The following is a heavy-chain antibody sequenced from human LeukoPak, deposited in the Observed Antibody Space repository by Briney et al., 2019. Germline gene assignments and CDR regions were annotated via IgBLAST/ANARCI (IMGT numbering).Heavy chain of an antibody. CDR3: ARHLVFGYDSSGYYYFDY. Sequence: PSETLSLTCIVSGGSISSYFWSWIRQPPGKGLEWIGYISNSGSTNYNPSLKSRVTISADTSKNQFSLKLSSVTAADTAVYYCARHLVFGYDSSGYYYFDYWGQGTLVTVSS. CDR2: ISNSGST. CDR1: GGSISSYF. D-gene: IGHD3-22*01. V-gene: IGHV4-59*08. J-gene: IGHJ4*02.